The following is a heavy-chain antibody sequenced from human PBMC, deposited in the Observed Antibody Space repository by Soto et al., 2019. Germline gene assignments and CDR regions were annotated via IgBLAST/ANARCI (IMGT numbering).Heavy chain of an antibody. J-gene: IGHJ4*02. CDR2: ISYDGRVK. CDR3: ARDFIVGAPDYFDY. CDR1: GFTFSDYP. V-gene: IGHV3-30*04. Sequence: LRLSCAASGFTFSDYPMHWVRQAPGKGLEWVAVISYDGRVKYYVDSVKGRFTISRDDSKNTLYLQMNSLRVDDTAVYYCARDFIVGAPDYFDYWGQGTLVTAPQ. D-gene: IGHD1-26*01.